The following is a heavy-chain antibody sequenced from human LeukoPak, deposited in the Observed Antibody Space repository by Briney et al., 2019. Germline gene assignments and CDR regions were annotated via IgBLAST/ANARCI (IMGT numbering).Heavy chain of an antibody. D-gene: IGHD3-9*01. CDR1: GYTFSGYY. V-gene: IGHV1-2*02. Sequence: ASVKVSCKASGYTFSGYYIHWVRQAPGHGLEWMGWVNPNSGGTNYAQKFQGRVTLTRDTSINTAYMELSRLRSDDTAVYYCARVLRYYDILSKPFDYWGQGTLVTVSS. J-gene: IGHJ4*02. CDR3: ARVLRYYDILSKPFDY. CDR2: VNPNSGGT.